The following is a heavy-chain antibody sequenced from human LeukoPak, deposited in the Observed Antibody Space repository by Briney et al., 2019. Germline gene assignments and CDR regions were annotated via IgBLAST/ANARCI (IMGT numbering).Heavy chain of an antibody. J-gene: IGHJ4*02. Sequence: GGSLRLSCAASGFTFSSYAMNWVRQAPGKGLEWVAGISSGDRTFHAESVKGLFTISRDKSKDTLYLQMNSLRAEDTAVYYCAKDATASPYFHWFDNWGQGTQVIVSS. CDR2: ISSGDRT. CDR3: AKDATASPYFHWFDN. CDR1: GFTFSSYA. D-gene: IGHD3-9*01. V-gene: IGHV3-23*01.